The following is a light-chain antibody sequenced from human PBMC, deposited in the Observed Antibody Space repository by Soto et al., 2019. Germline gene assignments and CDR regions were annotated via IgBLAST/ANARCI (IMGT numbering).Light chain of an antibody. Sequence: EAVMTQSPATLSVSPGERPTLSCRASQSVSSNLAWYQQKPGQAPRLLIYDASTRATGIPARFSGSGSGTESTPPITSLQSEDFAVYYCQQYNTWPLTFGPGTKVDIK. CDR3: QQYNTWPLT. CDR2: DAS. V-gene: IGKV3-15*01. CDR1: QSVSSN. J-gene: IGKJ3*01.